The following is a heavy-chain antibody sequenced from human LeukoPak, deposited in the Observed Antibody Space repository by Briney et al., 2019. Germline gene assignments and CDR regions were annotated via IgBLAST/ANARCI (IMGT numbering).Heavy chain of an antibody. CDR3: AKAISWGSGPRGDAFDI. Sequence: LTCTVSGGSISSYYWSWIRQPPGKGLEWVAGISWNSGSIGYADSVKGRFTISRDNAKNSLYLQMNSLRAEDTALYYCAKAISWGSGPRGDAFDIWGQGTMVTVSS. D-gene: IGHD3-10*01. V-gene: IGHV3-9*01. J-gene: IGHJ3*02. CDR2: ISWNSGSI. CDR1: GGSISSYY.